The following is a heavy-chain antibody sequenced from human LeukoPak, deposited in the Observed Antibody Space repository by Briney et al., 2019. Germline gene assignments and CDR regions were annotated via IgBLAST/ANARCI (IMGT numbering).Heavy chain of an antibody. CDR1: GYTFTGYY. D-gene: IGHD3-3*01. CDR3: SFGVLVLASFDD. V-gene: IGHV1-2*02. J-gene: IGHJ4*02. Sequence: ASVKVSCKASGYTFTGYYMHWVRQAPGQGLEWMGWINFNSGGTKYAQKFQGRVTMTRDTSTTTAHKELSRLRYDDTAVYYCSFGVLVLASFDDWGQGTLVRVSS. CDR2: INFNSGGT.